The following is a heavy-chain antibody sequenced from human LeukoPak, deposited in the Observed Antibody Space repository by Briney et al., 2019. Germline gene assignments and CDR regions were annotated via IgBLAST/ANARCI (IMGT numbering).Heavy chain of an antibody. Sequence: SCKASGYTFTGYYMHWVRQAPGKGLEWVAVIWYDGSNKYYADSVKGRFTISRDNSKNTLYLQMNSLRAEDTAVYYCARDLLPHYCSGGSCYSGEVDYWGQGTLVTVSS. D-gene: IGHD2-15*01. V-gene: IGHV3-33*01. CDR1: GYTFTGYY. CDR3: ARDLLPHYCSGGSCYSGEVDY. CDR2: IWYDGSNK. J-gene: IGHJ4*02.